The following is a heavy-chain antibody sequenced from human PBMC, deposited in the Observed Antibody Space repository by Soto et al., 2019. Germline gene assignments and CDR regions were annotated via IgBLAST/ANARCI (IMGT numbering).Heavy chain of an antibody. Sequence: GESLKISCAASGFTFSSYAMSWVRQAPGKGLEWVSAISGSGGSTYYADSVKGRFTISRDNSKNTLYLQMNSLRAEDTAVYYCAKSGGRITMVRGVKVFDYWGQGTLVTVSS. V-gene: IGHV3-23*01. J-gene: IGHJ4*02. CDR3: AKSGGRITMVRGVKVFDY. CDR2: ISGSGGST. D-gene: IGHD3-10*01. CDR1: GFTFSSYA.